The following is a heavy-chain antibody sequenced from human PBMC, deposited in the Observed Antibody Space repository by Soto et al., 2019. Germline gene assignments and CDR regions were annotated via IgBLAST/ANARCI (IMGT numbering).Heavy chain of an antibody. D-gene: IGHD6-19*01. V-gene: IGHV6-1*01. CDR3: ARGVAGSGFDL. CDR2: TYYRSNWRH. CDR1: GDSVSSNTAA. J-gene: IGHJ4*02. Sequence: QPLSLTCAISGDSVSSNTAACNLIRSSPSRGLEWLGRTYYRSNWRHDYAVSVKSRITVNPDTSKNHFSLQLNSVTPDDTAVYYCARGVAGSGFDLWGQGTLVTVSS.